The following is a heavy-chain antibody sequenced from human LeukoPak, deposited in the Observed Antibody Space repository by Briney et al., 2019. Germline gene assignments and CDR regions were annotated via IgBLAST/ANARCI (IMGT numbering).Heavy chain of an antibody. Sequence: PGGSLRLSCAASGFTFANFGMSWVRQAPGKGLEWVAGISYNGDSTNYADSVKGRFTISRDNSKNTLHVQMNSLRAEDTAMYYCGKGFTRVLVWGQGIQVIVSS. CDR2: ISYNGDST. CDR3: GKGFTRVLV. J-gene: IGHJ4*02. D-gene: IGHD4/OR15-4a*01. V-gene: IGHV3-23*01. CDR1: GFTFANFG.